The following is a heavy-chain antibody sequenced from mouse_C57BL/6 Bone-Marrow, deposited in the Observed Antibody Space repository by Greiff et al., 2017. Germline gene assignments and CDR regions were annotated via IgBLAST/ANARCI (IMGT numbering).Heavy chain of an antibody. Sequence: VQLQQSGAELVRPGASVKLSCTASGFNIKDDYMHWVKQRPEQGLEWIGWIDPENGDTEYASKFQGKATITADTSSNTAYLQLSSLTSEDTAVYCWTLPYYFDYWGRGTTLTVSA. CDR2: IDPENGDT. D-gene: IGHD5-5*01. CDR1: GFNIKDDY. V-gene: IGHV14-4*01. J-gene: IGHJ2*01. CDR3: TLPYYFDY.